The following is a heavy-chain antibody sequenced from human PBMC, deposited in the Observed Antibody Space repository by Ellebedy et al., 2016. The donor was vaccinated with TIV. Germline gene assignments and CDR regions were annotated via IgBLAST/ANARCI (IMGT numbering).Heavy chain of an antibody. V-gene: IGHV1-8*01. D-gene: IGHD3-22*01. Sequence: ASVKVSCKASGYTFTSYDINWVRQATGQGLEWMGWMNLNSGRTGFAQKFRGRFTMTRDTPITTAYMELSSLRSEDTAVYYCARGGGYYDESGHYHIPSFDYWGQGTLVTVSS. J-gene: IGHJ4*02. CDR1: GYTFTSYD. CDR2: MNLNSGRT. CDR3: ARGGGYYDESGHYHIPSFDY.